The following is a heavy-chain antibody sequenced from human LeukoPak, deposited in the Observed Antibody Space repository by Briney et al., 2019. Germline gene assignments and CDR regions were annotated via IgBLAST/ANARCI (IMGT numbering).Heavy chain of an antibody. CDR3: ATGLGGSYTYFLS. CDR2: INPSGGST. CDR1: GYTFTSYY. Sequence: GASVKVSCKASGYTFTSYYMHWVRQAPGQGLEWMGIINPSGGSTSYAQKFQGRVTMTEDTSTDTAYMELSSLRSEDTAVYYCATGLGGSYTYFLSWGQGTLVTVSS. V-gene: IGHV1-46*01. J-gene: IGHJ4*02. D-gene: IGHD1-26*01.